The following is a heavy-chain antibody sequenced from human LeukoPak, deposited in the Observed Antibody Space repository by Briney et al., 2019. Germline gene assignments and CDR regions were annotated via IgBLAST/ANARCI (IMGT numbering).Heavy chain of an antibody. V-gene: IGHV4-30-2*01. CDR3: ARLHPRLWVFGPGGDYGMDV. J-gene: IGHJ6*02. CDR2: IYHSGST. Sequence: PSETLSLTCAVSGGSISSGGYSWSWIRQPPGKGLEWIGYIYHSGSTYYNPSLKSRVTISVDRSKNQFSLKLSSVTAADTAVYYCARLHPRLWVFGPGGDYGMDVWGQGTTVTVSS. D-gene: IGHD3-10*01. CDR1: GGSISSGGYS.